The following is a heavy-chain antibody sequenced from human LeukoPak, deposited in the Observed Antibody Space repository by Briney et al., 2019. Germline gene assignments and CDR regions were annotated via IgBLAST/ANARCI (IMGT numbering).Heavy chain of an antibody. Sequence: PSQTLSLTCTVSGGSISSGGYYWSWIRQPPGKGLEWIGXIYHSGSTYYNPSLKSRVTISVDRSKNQFPLKLSSVTAADTAVYYCARDNYEGIXNXHRFDYWGQGTLVTVSS. V-gene: IGHV4-30-2*01. CDR3: ARDNYEGIXNXHRFDY. D-gene: IGHD1-7*01. CDR1: GGSISSGGYY. CDR2: IYHSGST. J-gene: IGHJ4*02.